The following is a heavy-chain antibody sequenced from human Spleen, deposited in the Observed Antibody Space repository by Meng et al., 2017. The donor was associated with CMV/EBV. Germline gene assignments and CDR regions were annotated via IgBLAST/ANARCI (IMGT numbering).Heavy chain of an antibody. J-gene: IGHJ4*02. Sequence: GGSLRLSCAASGFTFRTYAMHWVRQAQGKGLEWVAVISYDANDKFYADSVKGRLSISRDNSDNTLHLQMNSLRPEDTAIYYCAKDPQGAGYYGFWCASHFESWGQGTLVTVSS. V-gene: IGHV3-30*04. CDR3: AKDPQGAGYYGFWCASHFES. CDR2: ISYDANDK. CDR1: GFTFRTYA. D-gene: IGHD3/OR15-3a*01.